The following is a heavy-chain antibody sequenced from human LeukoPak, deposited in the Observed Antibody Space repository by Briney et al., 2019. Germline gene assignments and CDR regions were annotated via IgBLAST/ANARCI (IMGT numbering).Heavy chain of an antibody. CDR1: GYTFTSYA. J-gene: IGHJ4*02. CDR3: ARDPSILYSSSWYYYDY. Sequence: GASVKVSCKASGYTFTSYAKNWVRQAPGQGLEWMGWINTNTGNPTYAQGFTGRFVFSLDTSVSTAYLQISSLKAEDTAVYYCARDPSILYSSSWYYYDYWGQGTLVTVSS. CDR2: INTNTGNP. V-gene: IGHV7-4-1*02. D-gene: IGHD6-13*01.